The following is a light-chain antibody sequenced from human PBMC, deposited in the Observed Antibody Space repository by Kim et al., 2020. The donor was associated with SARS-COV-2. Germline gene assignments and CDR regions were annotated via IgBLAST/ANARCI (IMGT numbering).Light chain of an antibody. J-gene: IGKJ4*01. CDR2: GAS. CDR3: QQYHNWPPLT. CDR1: QSVSSD. Sequence: PPGERATLSCRASQSVSSDLAWYQQKPGQAPRLLIYGASTRATGIPARFSGSGSGTEFTLTIGSLQSEDFAVYYCQQYHNWPPLTFGGGTKVDIK. V-gene: IGKV3-15*01.